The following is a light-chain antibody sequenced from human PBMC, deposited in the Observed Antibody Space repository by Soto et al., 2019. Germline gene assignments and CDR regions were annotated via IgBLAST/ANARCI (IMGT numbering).Light chain of an antibody. V-gene: IGLV2-14*01. CDR1: SSDVGGYNY. CDR3: SSYTSSATPVV. J-gene: IGLJ2*01. CDR2: EVS. Sequence: QSALTQPASVSGSPGQSITISCTGTSSDVGGYNYVSWYQQHQGKAPKLLIYEVSNRPSGVSNRFSGSKSDNSASLTISGLQAEDEADYYCSSYTSSATPVVFGGGTKLTVL.